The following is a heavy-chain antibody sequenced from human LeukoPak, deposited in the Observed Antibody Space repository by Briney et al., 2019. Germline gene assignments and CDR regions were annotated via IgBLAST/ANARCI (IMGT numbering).Heavy chain of an antibody. Sequence: GRSLRLSCIASGFRFDTFTIGWVRQAPGKGLDLVSGIDGGAVKTYFADSVKGRFTISRDNSKNTVHLQMNSLRAEDTGVYYCVKESPHWTVTPGDWGQGTLVIVSS. CDR1: GFRFDTFT. V-gene: IGHV3-23*01. CDR2: IDGGAVKT. J-gene: IGHJ4*02. CDR3: VKESPHWTVTPGD. D-gene: IGHD4-17*01.